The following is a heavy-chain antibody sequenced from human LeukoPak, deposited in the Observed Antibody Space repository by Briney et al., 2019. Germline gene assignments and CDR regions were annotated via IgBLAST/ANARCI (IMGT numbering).Heavy chain of an antibody. Sequence: PSETLSLTCTVSGGSISSYYWSWIRQPPGKGLEWIGYIYYSGSTNYNPSLKSRVTISVDTSKNQFSLKLSSVTAADTAVYYCARGSYDFWSGSGMDVWGKGTTVTVSS. D-gene: IGHD3-3*01. CDR1: GGSISSYY. CDR2: IYYSGST. J-gene: IGHJ6*04. CDR3: ARGSYDFWSGSGMDV. V-gene: IGHV4-59*01.